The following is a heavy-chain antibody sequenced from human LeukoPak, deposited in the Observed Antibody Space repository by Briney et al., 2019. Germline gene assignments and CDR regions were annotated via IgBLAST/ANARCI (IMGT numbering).Heavy chain of an antibody. CDR1: GFTFSTYW. J-gene: IGHJ4*02. D-gene: IGHD3-16*01. CDR2: IYSGGST. CDR3: AKVRWGSDNALDS. V-gene: IGHV3-66*01. Sequence: GRSLRLSCVVSGFTFSTYWMSWVRQAPGKGLEWVSLIYSGGSTYYADSVKGRFTISRDNSKNTLYLQMNSLRAEDTAVYYCAKVRWGSDNALDSWGQGTLVTGSS.